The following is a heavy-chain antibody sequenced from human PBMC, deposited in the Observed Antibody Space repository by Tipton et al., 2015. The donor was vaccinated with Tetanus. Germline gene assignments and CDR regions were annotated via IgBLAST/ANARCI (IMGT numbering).Heavy chain of an antibody. V-gene: IGHV1-18*01. Sequence: QLVQSGAEVKKPGASVKVSCEASGYTFTSYGISCVRQAPGQWLEWMGWISAYNGNTNYAQKLQGRVTMPTDTSTSTAYMELRSLRSDDTAVYYCARITMIVVVADAFDIWGQGTMVTVSS. CDR1: GYTFTSYG. J-gene: IGHJ3*02. CDR2: ISAYNGNT. D-gene: IGHD3-22*01. CDR3: ARITMIVVVADAFDI.